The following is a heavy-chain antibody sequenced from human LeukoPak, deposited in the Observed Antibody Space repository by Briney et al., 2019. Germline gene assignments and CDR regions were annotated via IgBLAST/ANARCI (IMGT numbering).Heavy chain of an antibody. CDR2: IYYSGST. CDR1: GGSISSYY. CDR3: ARDVRKHWYFDL. V-gene: IGHV4-59*01. J-gene: IGHJ2*01. Sequence: SETLSLTCTVSGGSISSYYWSWIRQPPGKGLEWIGYIYYSGSTNYNPSLKSRVTISVDTSKNQFSLKLSSVTAADMAVYYCARDVRKHWYFDLWGRGTLVTVSS.